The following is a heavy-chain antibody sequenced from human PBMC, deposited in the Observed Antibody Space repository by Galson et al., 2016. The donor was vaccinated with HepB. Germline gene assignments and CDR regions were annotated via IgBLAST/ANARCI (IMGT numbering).Heavy chain of an antibody. CDR1: GGSVSSSFYY. J-gene: IGHJ4*02. D-gene: IGHD6-19*01. Sequence: SETLSLTCSVSGGSVSSSFYYWNWMRLAPGKGLEWIGYIYYGGVTVYNPSLKSRVTISLDTSNNQFSLNLTSATAADTAMYYCARGDVDIALALANWGQGALVTVSS. CDR3: ARGDVDIALALAN. CDR2: IYYGGVT. V-gene: IGHV4-61*01.